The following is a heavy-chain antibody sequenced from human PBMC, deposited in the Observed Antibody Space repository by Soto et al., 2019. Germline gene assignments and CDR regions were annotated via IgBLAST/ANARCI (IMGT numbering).Heavy chain of an antibody. J-gene: IGHJ4*02. CDR3: ARGCSGGSCYKGFDY. Sequence: PLETLSLTCAASSGSSSRSNWWSWVRQPPGKGLEWIGEIYHSGSTNYNPSLKSRVTISVDKSKNQFSLKLSSVTAADTAVYYCARGCSGGSCYKGFDYWGQGTLVTVSS. CDR2: IYHSGST. D-gene: IGHD2-15*01. V-gene: IGHV4-4*02. CDR1: SGSSSRSNW.